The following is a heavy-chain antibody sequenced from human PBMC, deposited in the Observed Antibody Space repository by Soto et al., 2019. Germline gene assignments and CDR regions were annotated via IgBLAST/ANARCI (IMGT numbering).Heavy chain of an antibody. V-gene: IGHV1-69*01. CDR1: GGTFSTYA. D-gene: IGHD3-9*01. CDR3: ERAHILRYFDCLSPGPVYDYYCRDV. J-gene: IGHJ6*02. Sequence: QVQLVKSGAEVKKPGSSVKVSCKASGGTFSTYAISWVRQAPGQGLEWMGGIIPIFGPANYAQKFQGTVTITADESTITAYMELSSLRAEDTAVYYCERAHILRYFDCLSPGPVYDYYCRDVWGQGTTVTVAS. CDR2: IIPIFGPA.